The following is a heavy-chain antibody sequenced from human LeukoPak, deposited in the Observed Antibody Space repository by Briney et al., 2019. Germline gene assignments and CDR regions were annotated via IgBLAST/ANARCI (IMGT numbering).Heavy chain of an antibody. J-gene: IGHJ4*02. CDR3: ARGYSGYEIDY. CDR2: INHSGST. D-gene: IGHD5-12*01. V-gene: IGHV4-34*01. Sequence: SETLSLTCAVYGGSFSGYYWSWIRQPPGKGLEWIGEINHSGSTNYNPSLKSRVTISVDTSKNQFSLKLSSVTAADTAVYYCARGYSGYEIDYWGQGTLVTVSS. CDR1: GGSFSGYY.